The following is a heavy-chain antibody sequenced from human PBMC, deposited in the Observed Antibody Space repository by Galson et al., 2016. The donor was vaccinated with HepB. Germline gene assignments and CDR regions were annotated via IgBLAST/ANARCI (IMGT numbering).Heavy chain of an antibody. Sequence: SLRLSCAASGFTFSSFAMSWVRQAPGKGLEWVSSIYGGGNDPSYADSVKGRPTISRDNSKSTLYLEMNSLRAEDTAVYYCAKDRGMEHHDYHFDFWGQGAQVTVSS. CDR1: GFTFSSFA. V-gene: IGHV3-23*05. CDR3: AKDRGMEHHDYHFDF. D-gene: IGHD3-16*01. CDR2: IYGGGNDP. J-gene: IGHJ4*02.